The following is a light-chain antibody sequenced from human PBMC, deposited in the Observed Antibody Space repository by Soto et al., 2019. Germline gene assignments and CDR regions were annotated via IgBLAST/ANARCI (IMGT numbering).Light chain of an antibody. V-gene: IGLV2-14*01. J-gene: IGLJ2*01. CDR3: SSYTSSSTYVV. Sequence: QSALTQPASVSGSTGQSITSSCTRTSSEVGGYNYVSWYQQHPGKAPKLMIYDVSNRPSGVSNRFSGSKSGNTASLTISGLQAEDEADYYCSSYTSSSTYVVFGGGTKLTVL. CDR2: DVS. CDR1: SSEVGGYNY.